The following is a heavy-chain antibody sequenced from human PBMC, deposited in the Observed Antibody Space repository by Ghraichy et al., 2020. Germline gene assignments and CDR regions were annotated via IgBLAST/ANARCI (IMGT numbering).Heavy chain of an antibody. CDR3: ARDLGSGWYESEY. CDR2: ISSSSSTI. D-gene: IGHD6-19*01. CDR1: GFTFSSYS. Sequence: GESLNISCAASGFTFSSYSMNWVRQAPGKGLEWVSYISSSSSTIYYADSVKGRFTISRDNAKNSLYLQMNSLRDEDTAVYYCARDLGSGWYESEYWGQGTLVTVSS. J-gene: IGHJ4*02. V-gene: IGHV3-48*02.